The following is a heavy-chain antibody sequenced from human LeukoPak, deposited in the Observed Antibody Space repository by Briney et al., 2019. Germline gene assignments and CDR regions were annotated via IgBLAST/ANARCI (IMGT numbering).Heavy chain of an antibody. D-gene: IGHD3-10*01. Sequence: SETLSLTCTLSGRPISNYYWRWMRQPAGKGLEWMGRIYTSGSTNYNPSLKSPVTKPVDTSKNQFYVELTSVTAADTAVYYCARDDEYSGSGRALDYWGQGTLVTVSS. CDR3: ARDDEYSGSGRALDY. V-gene: IGHV4-4*07. CDR1: GRPISNYY. CDR2: IYTSGST. J-gene: IGHJ4*02.